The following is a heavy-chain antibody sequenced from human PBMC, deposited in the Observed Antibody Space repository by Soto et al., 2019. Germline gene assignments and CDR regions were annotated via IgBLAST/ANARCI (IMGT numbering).Heavy chain of an antibody. CDR3: ARASGGRNSWFDP. V-gene: IGHV1-69*02. Sequence: XXVKVSCKASGGTFSSYTISWVRQAPGQGLEWMGRIIPILGIANYAQKFQGRVTMTTDTSTSTAYMELRSLTSDDTAVYYCARASGGRNSWFDPWGQGTLVTVSS. D-gene: IGHD2-15*01. CDR1: GGTFSSYT. J-gene: IGHJ5*02. CDR2: IIPILGIA.